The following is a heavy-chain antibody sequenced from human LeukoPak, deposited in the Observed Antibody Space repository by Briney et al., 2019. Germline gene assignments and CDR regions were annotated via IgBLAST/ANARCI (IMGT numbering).Heavy chain of an antibody. Sequence: ASVKVSCKASGYTFTSYYMHWVRQAPGQGLEWMGIINPSGGSTSYAQEFQGRVTMTRDTSTSTVYMELTSLRSEDTAVYFCSRAFWSGSPFDYWGQGTLVTVSS. J-gene: IGHJ4*02. D-gene: IGHD3-3*01. CDR3: SRAFWSGSPFDY. CDR2: INPSGGST. CDR1: GYTFTSYY. V-gene: IGHV1-46*03.